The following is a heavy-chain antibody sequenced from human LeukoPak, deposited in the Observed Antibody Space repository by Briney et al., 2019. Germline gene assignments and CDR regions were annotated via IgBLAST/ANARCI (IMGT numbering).Heavy chain of an antibody. CDR1: GYTFTRYY. CDR2: INPNSGGA. V-gene: IGHV1-2*06. Sequence: ASVKVSCKASGYTFTRYYMHWVRQAPGQGLEWMGRINPNSGGANYAQKFQGRVTMTSDTSISTAYMDLSRLRSDATAVYYCARVGYYDTSGLYYFDYWRQGTLVTVSS. J-gene: IGHJ4*02. D-gene: IGHD3-22*01. CDR3: ARVGYYDTSGLYYFDY.